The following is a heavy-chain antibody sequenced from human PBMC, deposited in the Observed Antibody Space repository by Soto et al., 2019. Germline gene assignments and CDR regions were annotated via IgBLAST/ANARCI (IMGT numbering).Heavy chain of an antibody. CDR3: AKHLTTHITGLDY. CDR2: ISTSGGST. V-gene: IGHV3-23*01. J-gene: IGHJ4*02. Sequence: EVQLLESGGGLVQPGGSLRLSCAASGLTFSSYAMSWVRQAPGKGLEWVSGISTSGGSTYYADPVKGRFTISRDNSKNALYLQMNSLRAEDTAVYYCAKHLTTHITGLDYWGQGTLLTVSS. CDR1: GLTFSSYA. D-gene: IGHD4-17*01.